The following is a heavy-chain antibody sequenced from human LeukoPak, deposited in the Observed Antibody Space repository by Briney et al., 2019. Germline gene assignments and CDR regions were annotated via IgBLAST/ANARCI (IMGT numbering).Heavy chain of an antibody. CDR2: ISANTGHA. Sequence: ASVKVSCKASGYSFTNYGFSWVRQAPGQGLEWMGWISANTGHANYAQNLQGRVTLTTDTSTTTPYMELRSLRFDDTAVYYCVRDEFTAQAWFDFWGQGTPVTVSS. V-gene: IGHV1-18*01. J-gene: IGHJ5*01. CDR3: VRDEFTAQAWFDF. CDR1: GYSFTNYG. D-gene: IGHD3-16*01.